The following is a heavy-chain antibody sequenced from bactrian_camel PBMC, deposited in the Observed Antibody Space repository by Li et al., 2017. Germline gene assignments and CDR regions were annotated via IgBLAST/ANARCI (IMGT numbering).Heavy chain of an antibody. CDR3: AVLSQFNHCRGVLVGIWQQYAS. CDR2: MYQGGAKT. D-gene: IGHD5*01. V-gene: IGHV3S54*01. J-gene: IGHJ4*01. CDR1: GYINTTTR. Sequence: HVQLVESGGGSGQAGGSLRLSCAASGYINTTTRMAWFRQAPGKEREGVAAMYQGGAKTYYADSVKGRFTISQDNANNTLDLQIDSLQPEDTAMYYCAVLSQFNHCRGVLVGIWQQYASWGQGTQVTVS.